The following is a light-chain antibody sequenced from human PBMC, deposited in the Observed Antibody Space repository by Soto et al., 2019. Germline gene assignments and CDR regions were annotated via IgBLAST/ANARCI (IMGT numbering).Light chain of an antibody. Sequence: EIVLTQSPGTLSLSPGERATLSCRASQSVSSTYLAWYQQKPGQAPRLLIYGASSRDTGIPDRFSGSGSGTDFTITISRLEPEDFEVYYCQQYGGSPRTFGQGTRVEIK. CDR1: QSVSSTY. CDR3: QQYGGSPRT. CDR2: GAS. V-gene: IGKV3-20*01. J-gene: IGKJ1*01.